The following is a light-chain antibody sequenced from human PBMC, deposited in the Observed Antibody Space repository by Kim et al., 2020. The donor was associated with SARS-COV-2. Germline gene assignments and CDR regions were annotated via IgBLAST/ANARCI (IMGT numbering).Light chain of an antibody. CDR1: RSNVGAGYD. CDR3: QSYDTSLSAWV. CDR2: DNR. Sequence: QSVLTQPPSLSGAPGQRVTISCTGSRSNVGAGYDIHWYQQIPGKAPKLLIYDNRNRPSGVPDRFSGSKSGTSASLAITGLQADDEADYYCQSYDTSLSAWVFGGGTQLTVL. V-gene: IGLV1-40*01. J-gene: IGLJ3*02.